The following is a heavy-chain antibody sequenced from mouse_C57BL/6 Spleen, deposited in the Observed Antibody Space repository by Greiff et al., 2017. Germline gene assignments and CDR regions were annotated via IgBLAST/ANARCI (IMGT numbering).Heavy chain of an antibody. CDR1: GYTFTDYN. Sequence: DVQLQESGPELVKPGASVKMSCKASGYTFTDYNMHWVKQSHGKSLEWIGYINPNNGGTSYNQKFKGKATLTVNKSSSTAYMELRSLTSEDSAVYYCARGGYYGSRDWYFDVWGTGTTVTVSS. V-gene: IGHV1-22*01. D-gene: IGHD1-1*01. CDR2: INPNNGGT. J-gene: IGHJ1*03. CDR3: ARGGYYGSRDWYFDV.